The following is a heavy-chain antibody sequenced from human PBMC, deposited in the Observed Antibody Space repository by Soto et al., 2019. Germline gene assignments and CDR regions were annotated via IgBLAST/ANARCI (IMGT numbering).Heavy chain of an antibody. J-gene: IGHJ4*02. CDR3: ARIHWAQSSLDY. Sequence: SETLSLTCAVSGGSIDSGAYSLSWIRQPPGKGLEWIGYVTHSGTAYSIPSLNGRLTLSVDSSQTQFSLKLTSVTAADSAFYYCARIHWAQSSLDYWGRGILVTVSS. CDR2: VTHSGTA. D-gene: IGHD6-19*01. V-gene: IGHV4-30-2*01. CDR1: GGSIDSGAYS.